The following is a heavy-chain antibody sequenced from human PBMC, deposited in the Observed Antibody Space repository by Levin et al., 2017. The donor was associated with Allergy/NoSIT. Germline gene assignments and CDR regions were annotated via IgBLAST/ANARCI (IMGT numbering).Heavy chain of an antibody. CDR1: GFTFSSYY. V-gene: IGHV3-74*01. D-gene: IGHD2-15*01. CDR3: ARDRVAGMNWFDP. Sequence: SCAASGFTFSSYYMHWVRQAPGKGLVWVSRINSDGSSTRYADSVKGRFTISRDNAKNTLYLQMNSLRAEDTAVYYCARDRVAGMNWFDPWGQGTLVTVSS. J-gene: IGHJ5*02. CDR2: INSDGSST.